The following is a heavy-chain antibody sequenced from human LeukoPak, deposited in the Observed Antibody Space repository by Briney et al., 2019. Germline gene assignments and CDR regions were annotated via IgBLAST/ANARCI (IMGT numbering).Heavy chain of an antibody. D-gene: IGHD6-19*01. V-gene: IGHV3-53*01. Sequence: GGSLRLSCAASGFTVSSNYMSWVRQAPGKGLEWVSVIYSGGSTYYADSVKGRFTISRVNSKNTLYLQMNSLRAEDTAVYYCARAEQWLAPVDYWGQGTLVTVSS. CDR2: IYSGGST. J-gene: IGHJ4*02. CDR1: GFTVSSNY. CDR3: ARAEQWLAPVDY.